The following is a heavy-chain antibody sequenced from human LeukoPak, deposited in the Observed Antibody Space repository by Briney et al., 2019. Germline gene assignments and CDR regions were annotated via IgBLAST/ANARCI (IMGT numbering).Heavy chain of an antibody. CDR2: IYSGGST. CDR3: ARGLRSSGYYYNDY. V-gene: IGHV3-53*01. D-gene: IGHD3-22*01. CDR1: GFTVSSNY. J-gene: IGHJ4*02. Sequence: GGSLRLSCAASGFTVSSNYMSWVRQAPGKGLEWVSVIYSGGSTYYADSVKGRFTISRDNSKNTLYLQMNSLRAEDTAVYYCARGLRSSGYYYNDYWGQGTLVTLSS.